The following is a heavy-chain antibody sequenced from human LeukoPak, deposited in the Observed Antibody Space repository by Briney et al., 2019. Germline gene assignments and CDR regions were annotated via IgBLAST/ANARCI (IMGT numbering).Heavy chain of an antibody. CDR2: INPSGGT. CDR3: ARDFDY. Sequence: ASVKVSCKASGYTFTPYDVHWVRQAPGQGLEWMGIINPSGGTSYAQKFQDRVTMTRDTSTSSVYMELSSLRSEDTAVYYCARDFDYWGQGNMLTLSS. V-gene: IGHV1-46*01. J-gene: IGHJ4*02. CDR1: GYTFTPYD.